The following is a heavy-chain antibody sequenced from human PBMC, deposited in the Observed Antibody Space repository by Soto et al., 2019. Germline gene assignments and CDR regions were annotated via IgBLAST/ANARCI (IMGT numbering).Heavy chain of an antibody. D-gene: IGHD2-8*01. CDR2: IYYSGST. Sequence: SETLSLTCTVSGGSISSSSYYWGWIRQPPGKGLEWIGSIYYSGSTYYNPSLKSRVTISVDTSKNQFSLKLSSVTAADTAVYYCERHRPRGMVYAIKDYYYYYGMDVWGQGTTVT. J-gene: IGHJ6*02. CDR1: GGSISSSSYY. CDR3: ERHRPRGMVYAIKDYYYYYGMDV. V-gene: IGHV4-39*01.